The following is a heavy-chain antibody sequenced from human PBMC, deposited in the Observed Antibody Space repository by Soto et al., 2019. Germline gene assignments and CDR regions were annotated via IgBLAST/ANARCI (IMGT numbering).Heavy chain of an antibody. CDR2: IRSKTYGGTP. V-gene: IGHV3-49*03. D-gene: IGHD3-16*01. J-gene: IGHJ3*01. CDR3: SREIVVLWEAFDV. CDR1: GFTFGDYA. Sequence: GGSLRLSCTASGFTFGDYAMSWFRQAPGKGLEWVSFIRSKTYGGTPEYAASVEGRFTISRDDSKSIAYLQMNSLNTEDTAVYYCSREIVVLWEAFDVWGQGTMVTVSS.